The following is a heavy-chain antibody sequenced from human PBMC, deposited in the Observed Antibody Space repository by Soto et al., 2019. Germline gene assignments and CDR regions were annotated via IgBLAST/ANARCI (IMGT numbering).Heavy chain of an antibody. D-gene: IGHD4-17*01. CDR1: GGSISSYY. CDR2: IYYSGST. CDR3: ARGGGTDYGGRGFDY. J-gene: IGHJ4*02. V-gene: IGHV4-59*01. Sequence: QVQLQESGPGLVKPSETLSLTCTVSGGSISSYYWSWIRQPPGKGLEWIGYIYYSGSTNYNPSLKSRVTISVDTSKNQFSLKLSSVTAADTAVYYCARGGGTDYGGRGFDYWGQGTLVTASS.